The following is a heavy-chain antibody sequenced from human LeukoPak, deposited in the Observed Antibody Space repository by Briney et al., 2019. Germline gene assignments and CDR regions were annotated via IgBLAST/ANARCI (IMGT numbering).Heavy chain of an antibody. CDR1: GYTFTGYY. D-gene: IGHD3-22*01. CDR3: AREPPYYYDSSCDY. J-gene: IGHJ4*02. V-gene: IGHV1-2*02. CDR2: INPNSGGT. Sequence: ASVKVSCKASGYTFTGYYIHWVRQAPGQGLEWMGWINPNSGGTNYAQKFQGRVTVTRDTSISTAYMELSRLRCDDTAVYYCAREPPYYYDSSCDYWGQGTLVTVSS.